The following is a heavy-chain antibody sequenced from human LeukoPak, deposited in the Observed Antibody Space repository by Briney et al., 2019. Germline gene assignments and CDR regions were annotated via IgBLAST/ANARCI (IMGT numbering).Heavy chain of an antibody. CDR3: ARTNNPYSSGWYLGKTDY. CDR2: ISWNSGNI. CDR1: GFTFDDYA. D-gene: IGHD6-19*01. J-gene: IGHJ4*02. V-gene: IGHV3-9*01. Sequence: GGSLRLSCAASGFTFDDYAMHWVRQAPGKGLEWVSGISWNSGNIDYADSVKGRFTISRDNAKNSLYLQMDSLRPDDTALYYCARTNNPYSSGWYLGKTDYWGQGTLVTVSS.